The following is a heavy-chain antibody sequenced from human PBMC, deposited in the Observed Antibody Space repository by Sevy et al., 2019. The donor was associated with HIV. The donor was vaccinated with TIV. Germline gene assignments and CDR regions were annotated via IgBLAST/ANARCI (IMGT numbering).Heavy chain of an antibody. CDR2: ISHSGGST. CDR1: GFTFSSYA. J-gene: IGHJ6*02. CDR3: AKGTSVVPAVIYYYYGMDV. D-gene: IGHD2-2*02. V-gene: IGHV3-23*01. Sequence: GGSLRLSCAASGFTFSSYAMNWVRQAPGKGLEWVSAISHSGGSTYYADSVKGRFTISRDNSKNTLYLQMNSLRAEDTAVYYCAKGTSVVPAVIYYYYGMDVWGQGTTVTVSS.